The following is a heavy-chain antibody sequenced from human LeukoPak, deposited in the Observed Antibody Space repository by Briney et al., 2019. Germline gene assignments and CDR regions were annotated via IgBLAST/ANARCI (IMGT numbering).Heavy chain of an antibody. J-gene: IGHJ4*02. CDR1: GYTFTGYY. CDR2: IHPNTGGT. V-gene: IGHV1-2*06. Sequence: ATVKVSCKASGYTFTGYYVHWVRQTPGLGPEWMGRIHPNTGGTDYAQKFQGRVTMTRDTSISTAYMELNSLKSDDTAVYYCASVAATNYWGQGTLVTVSS. D-gene: IGHD5-12*01. CDR3: ASVAATNY.